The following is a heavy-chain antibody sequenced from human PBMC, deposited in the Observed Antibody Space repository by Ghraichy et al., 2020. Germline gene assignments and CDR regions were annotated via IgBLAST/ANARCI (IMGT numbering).Heavy chain of an antibody. CDR2: IYYSGST. CDR1: GASMSSYY. D-gene: IGHD3-10*01. CDR3: ARDPDYYYGSGLGVDV. J-gene: IGHJ6*03. Sequence: SETLSLTCTVSGASMSSYYWSWIRQPPGKGLEWVGYIYYSGSTNYNPSLKSRVTISVDTSKNQFSLKLSSVTAADTAVYYCARDPDYYYGSGLGVDVWGNGSTVTLSS. V-gene: IGHV4-59*12.